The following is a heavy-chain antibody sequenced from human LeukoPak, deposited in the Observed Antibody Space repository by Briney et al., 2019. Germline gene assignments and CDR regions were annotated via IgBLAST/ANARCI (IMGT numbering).Heavy chain of an antibody. CDR1: GFTFSSYA. D-gene: IGHD3-16*02. CDR2: ISGSGGST. Sequence: AGGSLRLSCAASGFTFSSYAMSWVRQAPGKGLEWVSAISGSGGSTYYADSVKGRFTISRDNSKNTLLLQMTSLRAEDTAVYYCAKGIGTPDYFDYWGQGTLVTVSS. CDR3: AKGIGTPDYFDY. J-gene: IGHJ4*02. V-gene: IGHV3-23*01.